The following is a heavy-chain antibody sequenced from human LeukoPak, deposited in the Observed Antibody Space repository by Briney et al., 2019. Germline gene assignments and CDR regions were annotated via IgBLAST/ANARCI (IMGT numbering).Heavy chain of an antibody. V-gene: IGHV3-23*03. Sequence: GGSLRLSCAASGFRFSQYAMSWARQAPGKGLEWLACIVCGGTTKYYADSVKGRFTISRDASKNSVYLQFNSLRVDDTAVYYCAISGCQWLAEIEY. D-gene: IGHD6-19*01. J-gene: IGHJ1*01. CDR1: GFRFSQYA. CDR3: AISGCQWLAEIEY. CDR2: IVCGGTTK.